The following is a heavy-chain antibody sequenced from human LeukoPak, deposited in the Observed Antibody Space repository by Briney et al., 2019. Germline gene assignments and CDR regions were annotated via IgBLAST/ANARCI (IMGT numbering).Heavy chain of an antibody. Sequence: PGRSLRLSCAASGFTFSSYGMHWVGQAPGKGLEWVAVISYDGSNKYYADSVKGRFTISRDNSKNTLYLQMNSLRAEDTAVYYCAKDQVAYCGGDCLSGFDPWGQGTLVTVSS. CDR2: ISYDGSNK. CDR1: GFTFSSYG. J-gene: IGHJ5*02. V-gene: IGHV3-30*18. D-gene: IGHD2-21*02. CDR3: AKDQVAYCGGDCLSGFDP.